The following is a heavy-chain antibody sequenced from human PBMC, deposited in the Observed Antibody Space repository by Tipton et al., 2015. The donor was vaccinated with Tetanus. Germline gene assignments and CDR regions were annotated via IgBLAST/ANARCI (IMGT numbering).Heavy chain of an antibody. CDR2: IKQDGNEK. D-gene: IGHD3-10*01. CDR3: ARDPHTIRTGNHRGFDY. J-gene: IGHJ4*02. Sequence: SLRLSCAASGFDFRSDWMTWVRQAPGKGLEWVANIKQDGNEKYHVDSVKGRFTISRDNGKNLLYLQMNSLRVEDTAVHYCARDPHTIRTGNHRGFDYWGQGTKVTVSS. V-gene: IGHV3-7*03. CDR1: GFDFRSDW.